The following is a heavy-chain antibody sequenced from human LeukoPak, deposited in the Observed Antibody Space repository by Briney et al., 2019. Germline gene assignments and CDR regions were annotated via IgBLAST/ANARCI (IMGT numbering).Heavy chain of an antibody. Sequence: PLASVKVSCKASGGTFSSYAISWVRQAPGQGLEWMGWISAYNGNTNYAQKLQGRVTMTTDTSTSTAYVELRSLRSDDTAVYYCARESSGYDTNAFDIWGQGTMVTVSS. CDR1: GGTFSSYA. V-gene: IGHV1-18*01. CDR2: ISAYNGNT. J-gene: IGHJ3*02. CDR3: ARESSGYDTNAFDI. D-gene: IGHD5-12*01.